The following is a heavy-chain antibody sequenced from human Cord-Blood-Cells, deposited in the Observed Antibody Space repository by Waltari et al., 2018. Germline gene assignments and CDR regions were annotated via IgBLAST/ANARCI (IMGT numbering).Heavy chain of an antibody. D-gene: IGHD5-18*01. CDR2: INPNSGGT. J-gene: IGHJ4*02. CDR1: GYTFTGYY. CDR3: ARGPGGYSYGSDFDY. V-gene: IGHV1-2*02. Sequence: QVQLVQSGAEVKKPGASVKVSCKASGYTFTGYYMHWVRQAPGQGLEWMGWINPNSGGTNYAQKFQGRVTRTRDTSISTAYMELSRLRSDDTAVYYCARGPGGYSYGSDFDYWGQGTLVTVSS.